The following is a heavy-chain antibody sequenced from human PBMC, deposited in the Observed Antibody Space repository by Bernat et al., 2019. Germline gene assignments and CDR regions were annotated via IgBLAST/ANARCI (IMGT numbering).Heavy chain of an antibody. D-gene: IGHD4-17*01. CDR3: ASAPTVTIGGY. CDR2: ISSSSSTI. CDR1: GFTFSSYS. V-gene: IGHV3-48*01. J-gene: IGHJ4*02. Sequence: AASGFTFSSYSINWVRQAPGKGLEWVSYISSSSSTIYYADSVKGRFTISRDNAKNSLYVQMNSLRAEDTAVYYCASAPTVTIGGYWGQGTLVTVSS.